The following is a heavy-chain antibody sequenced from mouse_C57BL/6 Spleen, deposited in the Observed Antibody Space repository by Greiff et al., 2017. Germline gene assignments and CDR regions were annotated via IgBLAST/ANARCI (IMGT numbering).Heavy chain of an antibody. CDR3: ASSLGSSVYSWFAY. Sequence: QVQLQQSGAELVKPGASVKLSCTASGYTFTSYWMQWVNQRPGQGLEWIGEIDPADSDTNYNQKFKGRATLTVDTSSSTAYMQLSSLTSEDSAVYYCASSLGSSVYSWFAYWGQGTMVTVSA. CDR2: IDPADSDT. CDR1: GYTFTSYW. V-gene: IGHV1-50*01. D-gene: IGHD3-2*02. J-gene: IGHJ3*01.